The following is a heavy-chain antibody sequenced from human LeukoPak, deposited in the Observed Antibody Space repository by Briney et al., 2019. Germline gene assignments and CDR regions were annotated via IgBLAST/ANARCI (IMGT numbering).Heavy chain of an antibody. CDR2: MYHSGST. J-gene: IGHJ4*02. Sequence: SETLSLTCTVSGGSISSSNYYWGWIRQPPGKGLEWIGNMYHSGSTYYNPSLESRVTISLDTSKNQFSLKLSSVTAADTAVYYCARLKVVVPAAIHRRSGLVDYWGQGILVTVSS. D-gene: IGHD2-2*02. CDR1: GGSISSSNYY. CDR3: ARLKVVVPAAIHRRSGLVDY. V-gene: IGHV4-39*01.